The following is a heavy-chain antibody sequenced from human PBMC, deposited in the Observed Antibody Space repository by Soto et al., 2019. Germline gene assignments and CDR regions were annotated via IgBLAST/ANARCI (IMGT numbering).Heavy chain of an antibody. J-gene: IGHJ4*02. D-gene: IGHD3-16*01. CDR3: ARHLYAYLDR. CDR2: IYPGDSDT. Sequence: PGESLKISCKGSGYSFGNYWIAWVRQMPGKGLEWMGIIYPGDSDTKYSPSFQGQVTISVDKSINTAYLQWSSLKASDTAMYYCARHLYAYLDRWGQGTQVTVSS. CDR1: GYSFGNYW. V-gene: IGHV5-51*01.